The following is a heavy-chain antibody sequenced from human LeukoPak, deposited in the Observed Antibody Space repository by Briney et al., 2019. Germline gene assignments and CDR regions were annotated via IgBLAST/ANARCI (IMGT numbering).Heavy chain of an antibody. Sequence: GGSLRLSCPASGFTFSSYAMHWVRQAPGKGLEWVAVISYDGSNKYYADSVKGRFTISRDNSKNTLYLQMNSLRAEDMAVYYCARDGGYSYGWILDYWGQGTLVTVSS. CDR2: ISYDGSNK. J-gene: IGHJ4*02. D-gene: IGHD5-18*01. CDR1: GFTFSSYA. CDR3: ARDGGYSYGWILDY. V-gene: IGHV3-30*04.